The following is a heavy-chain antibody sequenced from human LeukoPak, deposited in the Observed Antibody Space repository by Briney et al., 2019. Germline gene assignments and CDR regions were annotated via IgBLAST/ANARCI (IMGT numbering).Heavy chain of an antibody. D-gene: IGHD3-16*02. V-gene: IGHV3-23*01. Sequence: GGSLRLSCAASGFTFSSYAMSWVRQAPGKGLECVSTISGSGGSTYYADSVKGRFTISRDNSKNTLYLQMNSLRAEDTAVYYCANLDYYDYVWGSYRDAFDIWGQGTMVTVSS. CDR1: GFTFSSYA. CDR2: ISGSGGST. J-gene: IGHJ3*02. CDR3: ANLDYYDYVWGSYRDAFDI.